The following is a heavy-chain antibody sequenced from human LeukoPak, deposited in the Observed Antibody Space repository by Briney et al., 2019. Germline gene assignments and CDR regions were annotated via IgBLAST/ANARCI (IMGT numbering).Heavy chain of an antibody. CDR1: GYTFTSYG. J-gene: IGHJ6*02. CDR3: ARDDDFWSGYPRYYYYGMDV. Sequence: GASVKVSCKASGYTFTSYGISWVRQAPGQGLEWMGWISAYNGNTNCAQKLQGRVTMTTDTSTSTAYMELRSLRSDDTAVYYCARDDDFWSGYPRYYYYGMDVWGQGTTVTVSS. V-gene: IGHV1-18*01. CDR2: ISAYNGNT. D-gene: IGHD3-3*01.